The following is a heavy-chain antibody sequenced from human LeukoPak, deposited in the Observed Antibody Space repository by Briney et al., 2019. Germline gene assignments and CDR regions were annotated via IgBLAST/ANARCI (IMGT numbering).Heavy chain of an antibody. CDR1: GFTFSSFE. J-gene: IGHJ3*02. Sequence: GGSLRLSCAASGFTFSSFEMNWVRQAPGQGLEWVSYISSSANTIYHADSVKGRFTISRDNAKNSLYLQMNSLRAEDTAVYYCARDFLRDGYNFDAFDIWGQGTTVTVSS. D-gene: IGHD5-24*01. CDR2: ISSSANTI. V-gene: IGHV3-48*03. CDR3: ARDFLRDGYNFDAFDI.